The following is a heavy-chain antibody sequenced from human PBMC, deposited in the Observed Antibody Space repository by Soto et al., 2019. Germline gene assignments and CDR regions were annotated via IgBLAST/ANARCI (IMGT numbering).Heavy chain of an antibody. Sequence: QVQLVESGGGVAQPGRSLRLSCTASGLRFSLYGIHWVRQAPGKGLEWVAFISDDGTKREYADSLKGRFTISSDNSKSTVYLQMNTVKVEATAVYYCARDRYSSSPGHLEYWGQGTLVTVSS. CDR3: ARDRYSSSPGHLEY. V-gene: IGHV3-30*03. CDR1: GLRFSLYG. D-gene: IGHD2-15*01. CDR2: ISDDGTKR. J-gene: IGHJ4*02.